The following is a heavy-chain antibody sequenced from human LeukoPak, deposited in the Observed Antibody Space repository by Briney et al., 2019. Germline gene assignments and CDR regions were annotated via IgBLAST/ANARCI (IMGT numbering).Heavy chain of an antibody. CDR3: ARLKLGDYFDL. D-gene: IGHD3-16*01. Sequence: SETLSLTCTVSGGSTSSDYWSWIRQSPGKGLEWVGYVYNSGDTGKNPSLKSRVTILLDTPKNQCSLKLTSVGAADTAGYYCARLKLGDYFDLWGRGTLVTVSS. CDR2: VYNSGDT. J-gene: IGHJ2*01. CDR1: GGSTSSDY. V-gene: IGHV4-59*08.